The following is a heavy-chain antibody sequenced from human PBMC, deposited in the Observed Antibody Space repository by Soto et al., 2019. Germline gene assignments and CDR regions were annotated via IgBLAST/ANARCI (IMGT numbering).Heavy chain of an antibody. CDR1: GFPFSSYG. CDR3: AKTVVPAATLNLFYP. D-gene: IGHD2-2*01. V-gene: IGHV3-30*18. Sequence: PGGSLRLSCAASGFPFSSYGMHWGRQAPCKGLEWVAVISYDGSNKYYADSVKGRFTISRDNSKNTLYLQMNSLRAEDTAVYYCAKTVVPAATLNLFYPWGQGTLVIVSS. J-gene: IGHJ5*02. CDR2: ISYDGSNK.